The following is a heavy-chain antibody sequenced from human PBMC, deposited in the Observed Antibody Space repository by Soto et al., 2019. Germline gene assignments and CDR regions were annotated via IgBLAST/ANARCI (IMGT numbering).Heavy chain of an antibody. CDR1: GFTFSSYS. Sequence: EVQLVESGGGLVQPGGSXRLSCAASGFTFSSYSMNWVRQAPGKGLEWVSYISSSSSTIYYADSVKGRFTISRDNAKNSLYLQMNSLRAEDTAVYYCARDPLWFGELLRDYWGQGTLVTVSS. CDR3: ARDPLWFGELLRDY. V-gene: IGHV3-48*01. J-gene: IGHJ4*02. CDR2: ISSSSSTI. D-gene: IGHD3-10*01.